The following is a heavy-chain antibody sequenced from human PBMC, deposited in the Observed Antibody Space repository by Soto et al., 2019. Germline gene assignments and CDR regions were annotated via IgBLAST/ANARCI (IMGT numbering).Heavy chain of an antibody. Sequence: QVQLVQSGAEVKKPGSSVKVSCKASGGTFSSYAISWVRQAPGQGLEWMGGIIPIFGTANYAQKFQGRVTITADESTSTADMELSSLRSEDTAVYYCARDGASLEDGYPLRGIYYYGMDVWGQGTTVTVSS. D-gene: IGHD3-16*01. CDR1: GGTFSSYA. CDR2: IIPIFGTA. V-gene: IGHV1-69*01. J-gene: IGHJ6*02. CDR3: ARDGASLEDGYPLRGIYYYGMDV.